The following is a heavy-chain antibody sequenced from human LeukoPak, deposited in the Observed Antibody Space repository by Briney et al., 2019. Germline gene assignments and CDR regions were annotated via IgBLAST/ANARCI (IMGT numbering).Heavy chain of an antibody. D-gene: IGHD5-24*01. CDR3: AKDGPRAVDDGFDI. Sequence: PGGSLRLSCAASGFTFSYYGMHWVRQAPGKGLEWVAVIWFDGSNKYYADSVKGRFTISRDNSKNTLYLQMNSLRAEDMAVYYCAKDGPRAVDDGFDIWGQGTMVIVSS. CDR1: GFTFSYYG. CDR2: IWFDGSNK. V-gene: IGHV3-33*06. J-gene: IGHJ3*02.